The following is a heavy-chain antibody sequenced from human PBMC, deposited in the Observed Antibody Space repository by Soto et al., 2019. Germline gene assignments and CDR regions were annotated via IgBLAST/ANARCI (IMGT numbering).Heavy chain of an antibody. D-gene: IGHD2-21*02. Sequence: QVQLQESGPGLVKPSQTLSLTCTVSGGSISSGGYYWSWIRQHPGKGLEWIGYIYYSGSTYYNPSLKSRITISVATSKNQCSLKLSSVTAADTAVYYCARSSPVVTAPWGQGTLVTVSS. CDR3: ARSSPVVTAP. J-gene: IGHJ5*02. V-gene: IGHV4-31*03. CDR1: GGSISSGGYY. CDR2: IYYSGST.